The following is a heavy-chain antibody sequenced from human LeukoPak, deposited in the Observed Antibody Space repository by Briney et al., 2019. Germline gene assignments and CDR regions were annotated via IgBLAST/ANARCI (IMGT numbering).Heavy chain of an antibody. J-gene: IGHJ4*02. CDR1: GGSISSYY. CDR2: IYYSGST. V-gene: IGHV4-59*01. Sequence: SETLSLTCTVSGGSISSYYWSWIRQPPGKGLEWIGYIYYSGSTNYNPSLKSRVTISVDTSKNQFSLKLSSVTAADTAVYYCARHRGNYDSSGYIAYFDYWGQGTLVTVSS. CDR3: ARHRGNYDSSGYIAYFDY. D-gene: IGHD3-22*01.